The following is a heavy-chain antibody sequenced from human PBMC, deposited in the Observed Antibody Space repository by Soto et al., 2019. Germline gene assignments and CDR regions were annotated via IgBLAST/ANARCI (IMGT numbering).Heavy chain of an antibody. CDR1: GGTFGSDA. CDR2: IIPIFGTT. CDR3: ARDRTDSGYYTNWLDP. D-gene: IGHD3-22*01. V-gene: IGHV1-69*06. J-gene: IGHJ5*02. Sequence: SVKVSCKASGGTFGSDAITWVRQAPGQGLEWVGRIIPIFGTTNYAQNLRGRVTISADKSTLTSYMELHSLTSDDTALYYCARDRTDSGYYTNWLDPWGQGTQVTVSS.